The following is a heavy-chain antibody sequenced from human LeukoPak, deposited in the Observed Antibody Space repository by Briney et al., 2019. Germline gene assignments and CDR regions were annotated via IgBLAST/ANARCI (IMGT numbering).Heavy chain of an antibody. CDR3: ARDSGTTGEVKFDP. J-gene: IGHJ5*02. CDR1: GGSINSY. D-gene: IGHD3-10*01. Sequence: SETLSLTCTVSGGSINSYWSWIRQPAGKGLEWIGRISGSGTITYNPALQSRLSISIDTSKNQFSLKLMSVTAADTAVYYCARDSGTTGEVKFDPWGQGTLVTVTS. V-gene: IGHV4-4*07. CDR2: ISGSGTI.